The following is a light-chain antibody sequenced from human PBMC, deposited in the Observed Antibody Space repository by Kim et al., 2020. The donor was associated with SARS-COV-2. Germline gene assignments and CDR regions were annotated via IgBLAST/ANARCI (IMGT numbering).Light chain of an antibody. CDR1: RLGHKY. CDR2: QDT. Sequence: SYELTQPPSVSVSPGQTANITCSGDRLGHKYVCWYRHKPGQSPEVVIYQDTQRPSGIPERFSGSNSGNTATLTISGTQDVDEADYYCQVWDSTTTVFGGG. J-gene: IGLJ2*01. CDR3: QVWDSTTTV. V-gene: IGLV3-1*01.